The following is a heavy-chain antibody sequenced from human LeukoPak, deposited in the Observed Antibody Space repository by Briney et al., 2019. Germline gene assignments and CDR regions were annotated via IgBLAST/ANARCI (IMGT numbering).Heavy chain of an antibody. V-gene: IGHV4-34*01. J-gene: IGHJ6*03. Sequence: SETLSLTCAVYGGSFSGYYWSWIRQPPGKGLEGIGEINHSGSTNYNPSLKSRVTISVDTSKNQFSLKLSSVTAADTAVYYCARECRDDFWSGIISHYYYYSMDVWGKGATVTVSS. D-gene: IGHD3-3*01. CDR2: INHSGST. CDR1: GGSFSGYY. CDR3: ARECRDDFWSGIISHYYYYSMDV.